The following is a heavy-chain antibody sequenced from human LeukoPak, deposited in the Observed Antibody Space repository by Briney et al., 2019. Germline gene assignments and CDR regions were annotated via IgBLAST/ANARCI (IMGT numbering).Heavy chain of an antibody. D-gene: IGHD2-15*01. CDR2: IKQDGSDK. Sequence: GRSLRLSCAPSALTFGGYWMSSVRHAPRERLECVAHIKQDGSDKYYVDSVKGRFTISRDNAKNSLYLQMNSLRAEDTAVYYCARSLGYCSAGSCFPFDYWGQGTLVTVSS. J-gene: IGHJ4*02. CDR1: ALTFGGYW. V-gene: IGHV3-7*05. CDR3: ARSLGYCSAGSCFPFDY.